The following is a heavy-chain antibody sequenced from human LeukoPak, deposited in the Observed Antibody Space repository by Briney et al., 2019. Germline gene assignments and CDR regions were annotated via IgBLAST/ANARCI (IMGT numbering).Heavy chain of an antibody. D-gene: IGHD3-3*02. CDR3: AREDPGHPGSIGYYYGMDV. Sequence: ASVKVSCTASGYTFTIYAMHWVRQAPGQRLEWMGWINAGNGNTKYSQKFQGRVTITRDTSASTAYMELSSLRSEDTAVYYCAREDPGHPGSIGYYYGMDVWGQGTTVTVSS. CDR2: INAGNGNT. CDR1: GYTFTIYA. J-gene: IGHJ6*02. V-gene: IGHV1-3*01.